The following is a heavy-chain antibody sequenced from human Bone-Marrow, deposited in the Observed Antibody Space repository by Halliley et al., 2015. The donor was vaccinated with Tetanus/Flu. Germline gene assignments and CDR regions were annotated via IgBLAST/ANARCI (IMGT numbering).Heavy chain of an antibody. J-gene: IGHJ4*02. Sequence: KGLGWIGHIDHRGNTDYRPSLKSRITKSVDTFENQFPLGLNSVNAAGTAVYYWARASPAAGAPYWGQGTLVAVSS. CDR3: ARASPAAGAPY. CDR2: IDHRGNT. D-gene: IGHD6-13*01. V-gene: IGHV4-31*02.